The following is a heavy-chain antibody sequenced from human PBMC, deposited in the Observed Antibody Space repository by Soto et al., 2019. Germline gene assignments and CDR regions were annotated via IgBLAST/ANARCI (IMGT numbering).Heavy chain of an antibody. J-gene: IGHJ6*02. V-gene: IGHV1-69*06. CDR2: IIPIFGTA. CDR3: AREGYCSGGSCYFLSGRGYYYYGMDV. D-gene: IGHD2-15*01. Sequence: SVKVSCKASGGTFSSYAISWVRQAPGQGLEWMGGIIPIFGTANYAQKFQGRVTITADKSTSTAYMELSSLRSDDTAVYYCAREGYCSGGSCYFLSGRGYYYYGMDVWGQGTTVTVSS. CDR1: GGTFSSYA.